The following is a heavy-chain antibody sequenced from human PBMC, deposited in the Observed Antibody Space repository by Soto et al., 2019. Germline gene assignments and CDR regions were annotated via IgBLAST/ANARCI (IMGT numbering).Heavy chain of an antibody. V-gene: IGHV2-5*02. D-gene: IGHD1-1*01. J-gene: IGHJ5*02. CDR3: AHSSLNFTKWFDP. CDR2: IYWDGDT. CDR1: GFSLISDGVG. Sequence: QITLKESGPTVVKPTQTLTLSCTFSGFSLISDGVGLGWIHQPPGKAPEWLALIYWDGDTRYSPSLKTRLTITQDSSQNQVVLTMPNLAPVDTPTYYYAHSSLNFTKWFDPCGQGTLIFVSS.